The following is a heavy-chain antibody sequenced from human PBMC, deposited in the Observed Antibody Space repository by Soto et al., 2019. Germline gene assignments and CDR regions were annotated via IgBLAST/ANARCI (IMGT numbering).Heavy chain of an antibody. Sequence: QVQLQESGPGLVRPSGTVSLTCAVSGVSISSDNWWCWVRQPPGKALEWIGEIHHSGSTNYNPSLKSRVTMSVVPSKDLFSLTLNSVTAAVTAFYYCARDQGSHPGDWGQGTLVSVSS. J-gene: IGHJ4*02. D-gene: IGHD6-13*01. V-gene: IGHV4-4*02. CDR3: ARDQGSHPGD. CDR1: GVSISSDNW. CDR2: IHHSGST.